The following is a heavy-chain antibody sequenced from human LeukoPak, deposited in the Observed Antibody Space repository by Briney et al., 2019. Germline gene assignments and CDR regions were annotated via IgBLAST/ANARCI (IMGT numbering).Heavy chain of an antibody. CDR1: GFIFSSYA. D-gene: IGHD2-15*01. V-gene: IGHV3-23*01. CDR3: AKSRSEVVVAAANY. J-gene: IGHJ4*02. CDR2: ITGSGGTT. Sequence: PGGSLRLSCAASGFIFSSYAMNWVRQAPGKGLEWVSAITGSGGTTYYADSVRGRFTISRDNSKNTLYLQMNSLRAEDTAIYYCAKSRSEVVVAAANYWGQGTLITVSS.